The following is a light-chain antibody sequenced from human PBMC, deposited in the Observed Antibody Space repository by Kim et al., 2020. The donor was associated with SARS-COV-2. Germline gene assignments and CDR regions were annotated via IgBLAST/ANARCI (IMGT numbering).Light chain of an antibody. Sequence: ELTPDPAVSVALGQTVRITCQGDSLRSYYASWYQQKPGQAPVLVIYGKNNRPSGIPDRFSGSSSGNTASLTITGAQAEDEADYYCNSRDSSGNVVFGGG. V-gene: IGLV3-19*01. CDR2: GKN. CDR1: SLRSYY. J-gene: IGLJ2*01. CDR3: NSRDSSGNVV.